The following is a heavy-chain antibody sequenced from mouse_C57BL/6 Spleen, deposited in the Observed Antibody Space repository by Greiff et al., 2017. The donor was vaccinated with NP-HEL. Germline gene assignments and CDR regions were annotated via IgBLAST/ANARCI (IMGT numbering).Heavy chain of an antibody. V-gene: IGHV1-82*01. CDR2: IYPGDGDT. Sequence: QVQLQQSGPELVKPGASVKISCKASGYAFSSSWMNWVKQRPGKGLEWIGRIYPGDGDTNYNGKFKGKATLTADKSSSTAYMQLSSLTSEDSAVYFCAREIAYYYGSSYVGYWYFDVWGTGTTVTVSS. J-gene: IGHJ1*03. CDR1: GYAFSSSW. D-gene: IGHD1-1*01. CDR3: AREIAYYYGSSYVGYWYFDV.